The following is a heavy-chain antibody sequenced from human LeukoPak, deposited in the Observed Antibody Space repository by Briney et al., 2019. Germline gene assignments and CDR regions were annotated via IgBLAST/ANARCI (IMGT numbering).Heavy chain of an antibody. CDR2: IYTSGST. D-gene: IGHD3-3*01. CDR1: GGSIISYY. J-gene: IGHJ6*03. CDR3: ATGPYYDFSSGPPPYYYYYMDV. V-gene: IGHV4-4*07. Sequence: PSETLSLTCTVSGGSIISYYWSWIRQPAGKGLECIGRIYTSGSTNYNPSLKSRVTMSVVTSKNQFSLKLSSVTAADTAVYYCATGPYYDFSSGPPPYYYYYMDVWGKGATVTVSS.